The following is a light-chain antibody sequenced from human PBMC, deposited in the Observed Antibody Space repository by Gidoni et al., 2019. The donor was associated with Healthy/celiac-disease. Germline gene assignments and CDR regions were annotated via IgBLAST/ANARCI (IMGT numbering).Light chain of an antibody. V-gene: IGKV1-5*03. CDR3: QQYNSYLCS. J-gene: IGKJ2*04. Sequence: DIQMTQSPSTLSASVGDRVTITCRASQSISSWLAWYQQKPGKAPKPLIYKASSLESGVPSRFSGSGSGTEFTLTISSLQPDDFATYYCQQYNSYLCSFGQXTKLEIK. CDR1: QSISSW. CDR2: KAS.